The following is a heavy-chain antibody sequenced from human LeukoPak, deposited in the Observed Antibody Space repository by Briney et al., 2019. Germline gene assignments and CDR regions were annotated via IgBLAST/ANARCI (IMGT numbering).Heavy chain of an antibody. D-gene: IGHD1-1*01. CDR1: GFTFSYYW. V-gene: IGHV3-74*01. CDR2: ISGDGSTT. J-gene: IGHJ5*02. Sequence: GGSLRLSCAASGFTFSYYWMHWVRQGPGKGLVWVSTISGDGSTTHYADSVKGRFTISRDNAKNTLYLEMNSLRAEDTAVYYCARDPRNEGFDPWGQGTLVTVSS. CDR3: ARDPRNEGFDP.